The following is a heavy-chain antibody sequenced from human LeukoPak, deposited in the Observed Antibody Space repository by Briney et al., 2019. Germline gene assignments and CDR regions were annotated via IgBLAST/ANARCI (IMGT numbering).Heavy chain of an antibody. CDR1: GGTFSSYA. CDR3: ARDNDISPIH. V-gene: IGHV1-69*06. J-gene: IGHJ4*02. D-gene: IGHD3-9*01. CDR2: IIPIFGTA. Sequence: SVKVSCKASGGTFSSYAISWVRQAPGQGLEWMGRIIPIFGTADYAQKFQGRVTITADKSTSTAYMELSSLRSEDTAVYYCARDNDISPIHWGQGTLVTVSS.